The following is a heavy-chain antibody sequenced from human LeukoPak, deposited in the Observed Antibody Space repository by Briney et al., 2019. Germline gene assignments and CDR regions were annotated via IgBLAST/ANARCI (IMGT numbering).Heavy chain of an antibody. Sequence: GGSLRLSCAASGFTFSSYWMSWVRQAPGKGLEWVANIKQDGSEKYYVDSVKGRFTISRDNAKNSLYLQMNSLRDEDTAVYYCARDWAVQPDPYYFDYWGQGTLVTVSS. D-gene: IGHD3-16*01. V-gene: IGHV3-7*01. CDR2: IKQDGSEK. CDR3: ARDWAVQPDPYYFDY. CDR1: GFTFSSYW. J-gene: IGHJ4*02.